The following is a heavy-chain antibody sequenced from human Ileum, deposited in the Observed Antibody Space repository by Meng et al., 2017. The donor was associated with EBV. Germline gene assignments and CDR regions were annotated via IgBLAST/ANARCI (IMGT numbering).Heavy chain of an antibody. CDR2: KNNKSKWYN. V-gene: IGHV6-1*01. J-gene: IGHJ4*02. CDR1: AVRVSTHSAA. CDR3: ARGARMALFDY. D-gene: IGHD5-24*01. Sequence: TPSTSCLICAVRVSTHSAAVSTYRRHPSGGVEELVGKNNKSKWYNDYAVFVKSRITINEATSKNQFSQQLTSVTAEDTVVYYCARGARMALFDYWGQGTLVTVSS.